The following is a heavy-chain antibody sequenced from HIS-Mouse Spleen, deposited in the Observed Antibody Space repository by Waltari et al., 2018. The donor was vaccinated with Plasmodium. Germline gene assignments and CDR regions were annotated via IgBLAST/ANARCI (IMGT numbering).Heavy chain of an antibody. Sequence: QVQLVESGGGVVQPGRSLRLSCAASGFTFSSYGMHGVRQAPGKGLEWGAVRGDDGSNKYHADSVKGRFTISRDNSKNTLYLQMNSLRAEDTAVYYCAKVAQGTRDAFDIWGQGTMVTVSS. CDR2: RGDDGSNK. J-gene: IGHJ3*02. D-gene: IGHD2-8*01. V-gene: IGHV3-33*06. CDR3: AKVAQGTRDAFDI. CDR1: GFTFSSYG.